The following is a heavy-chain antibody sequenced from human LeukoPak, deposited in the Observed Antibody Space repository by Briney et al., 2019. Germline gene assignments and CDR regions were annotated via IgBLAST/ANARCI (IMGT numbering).Heavy chain of an antibody. J-gene: IGHJ5*02. CDR1: GYTLTELS. CDR3: VLSAGELFWFDP. Sequence: VSVKVSCKVSGYTLTELSMHWVRQAPGKGLEWMGGFDPEDGETIYAQKFQGRVTMTEDTSTDTAYMELSSLRSEDTAVYYCVLSAGELFWFDPWGQGTLVTVSS. D-gene: IGHD3-10*01. CDR2: FDPEDGET. V-gene: IGHV1-24*01.